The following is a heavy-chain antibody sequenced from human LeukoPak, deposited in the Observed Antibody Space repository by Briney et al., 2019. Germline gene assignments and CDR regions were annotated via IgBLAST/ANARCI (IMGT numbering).Heavy chain of an antibody. J-gene: IGHJ4*02. CDR1: GFTFSTFE. CDR2: ISDSATTV. CDR3: ARVFGSGSSDY. V-gene: IGHV3-48*03. D-gene: IGHD3-10*01. Sequence: PRGSLRLSCAASGFTFSTFEMNWVRQAPGKGLEWVSYISDSATTVYYADSVKGRFTISRDNAKNSLYLQMNSLRAEDTTVYYCARVFGSGSSDYWGQGTLVTVSS.